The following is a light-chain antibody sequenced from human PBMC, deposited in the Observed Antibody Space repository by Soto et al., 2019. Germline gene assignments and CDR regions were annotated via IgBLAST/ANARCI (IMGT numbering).Light chain of an antibody. CDR2: EVS. CDR3: SSYTRDSTVV. V-gene: IGLV2-14*01. CDR1: SSDVGAYNY. Sequence: QSALTQPASVSGSPGQSITISCTGTSSDVGAYNYVSWYQQHPGKAPKLMFYEVSNRPSGVSDRFSASKSGNTASLTISGLQAEDEADYYCSSYTRDSTVVFGGGTKVTVL. J-gene: IGLJ2*01.